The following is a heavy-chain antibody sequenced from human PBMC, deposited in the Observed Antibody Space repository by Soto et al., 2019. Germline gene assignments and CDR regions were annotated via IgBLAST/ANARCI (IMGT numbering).Heavy chain of an antibody. CDR1: GFTFSSYA. J-gene: IGHJ6*02. Sequence: GGSLRLSCAASGFTFSSYAMSWVRQAPGKGLEWVSAISGSGGSTYYADSVKGRFTISRDNSKNTLYLQMNSLRAEDTAVSYCEGILSSSWPPRYYYYYGMDVWGQGTTVTVSS. D-gene: IGHD6-13*01. CDR3: EGILSSSWPPRYYYYYGMDV. V-gene: IGHV3-23*01. CDR2: ISGSGGST.